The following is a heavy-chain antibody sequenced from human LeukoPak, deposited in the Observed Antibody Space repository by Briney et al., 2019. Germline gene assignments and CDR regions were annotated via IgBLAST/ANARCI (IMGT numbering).Heavy chain of an antibody. CDR1: GGTFSSYA. D-gene: IGHD3-22*01. CDR3: ARGQRHYYDSSGYRGFDY. Sequence: VASVKVSCKASGGTFSSYAISWVRQAPGQGLEWMGGIILIFGTANYAQKFQGRVTITADESTSTAYMELSSLRSEDTAVYYCARGQRHYYDSSGYRGFDYWGQGTLVTVSS. V-gene: IGHV1-69*01. CDR2: IILIFGTA. J-gene: IGHJ4*02.